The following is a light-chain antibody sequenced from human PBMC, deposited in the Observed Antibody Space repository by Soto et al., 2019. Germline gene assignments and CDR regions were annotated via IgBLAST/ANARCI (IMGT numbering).Light chain of an antibody. J-gene: IGKJ1*01. V-gene: IGKV3-20*01. CDR3: QQYGSSPGT. CDR2: GAS. CDR1: QSVSSSY. Sequence: EIVLTQSPGTLSLSPGERATLSCRASQSVSSSYLAWYQQKPGQAPRLLIHGASSRATGTPDRFSGSGSGTDFTLTISRLEPEDFAVYYCQQYGSSPGTFGQGTKVEIK.